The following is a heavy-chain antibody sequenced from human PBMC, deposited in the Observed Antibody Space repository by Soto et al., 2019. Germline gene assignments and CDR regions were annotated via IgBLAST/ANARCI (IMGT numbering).Heavy chain of an antibody. Sequence: GGSLRLSCAASGFTFSESAMHWVRQTSGKGLEWVGRIRNKDNNYATAYTASVKGRFTISRDDSKNTVYLQMSSLKIDDTAVYYCTSRRDRTAVDPFDYWGLGTLVTAPQ. CDR3: TSRRDRTAVDPFDY. CDR2: IRNKDNNYAT. CDR1: GFTFSESA. J-gene: IGHJ4*02. V-gene: IGHV3-73*01. D-gene: IGHD5-18*01.